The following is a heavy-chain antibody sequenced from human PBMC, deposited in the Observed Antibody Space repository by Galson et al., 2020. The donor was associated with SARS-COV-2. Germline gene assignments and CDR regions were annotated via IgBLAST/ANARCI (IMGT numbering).Heavy chain of an antibody. V-gene: IGHV3-30-3*01. CDR1: GFTFSSYA. D-gene: IGHD3-22*01. CDR2: ISYDGSNK. J-gene: IGHJ4*02. Sequence: GGSLRLSCAASGFTFSSYAMHWVRQAPGKGLEWVAVISYDGSNKYYADSVKGRFTISRDNSKNTLYLQMNSLRAEDTAVYYCARQTYYYDFLGSEYYFDYWGQGTLVTVSS. CDR3: ARQTYYYDFLGSEYYFDY.